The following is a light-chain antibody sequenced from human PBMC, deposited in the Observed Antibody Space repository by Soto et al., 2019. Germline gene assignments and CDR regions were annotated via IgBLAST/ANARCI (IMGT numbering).Light chain of an antibody. CDR1: QDISNY. V-gene: IGKV1-33*01. Sequence: DIQMTQSPSSLSASVGDRVTITCQASQDISNYLNWYQRKPGKAPKLLIYDASNLETGVPSRFSGSGSGTDFTFTISSLQPKDIATYYCQQYDNLPPLGQGTRLEIK. CDR3: QQYDNLPP. J-gene: IGKJ5*01. CDR2: DAS.